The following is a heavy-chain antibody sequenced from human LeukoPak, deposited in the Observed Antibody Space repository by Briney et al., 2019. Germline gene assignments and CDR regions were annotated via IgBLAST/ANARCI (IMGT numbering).Heavy chain of an antibody. J-gene: IGHJ4*02. D-gene: IGHD3-16*02. V-gene: IGHV4-39*07. CDR3: ARYDVWGTYRAFDY. Sequence: SETLSLTCTVSGGSISITSHYWGWIRQPPGKGLEWIGSIYYSGSTYYNPSLKSRVTISVDTPKNQFSLKLSSVTAADTAVYYCARYDVWGTYRAFDYWGQGTLVTVSS. CDR2: IYYSGST. CDR1: GGSISITSHY.